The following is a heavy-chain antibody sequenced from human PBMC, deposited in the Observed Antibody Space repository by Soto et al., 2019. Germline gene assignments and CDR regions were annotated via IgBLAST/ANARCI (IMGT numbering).Heavy chain of an antibody. V-gene: IGHV3-30-3*01. D-gene: IGHD3-3*01. Sequence: QVQLVESGGGVVQPGRSLRLSCAASGFTFSSYAMHWVRQAPGKGLEWVAVISYDGSNKYYADSVKGRFTISRDNSKNPLYLQMNSLRAEAPTVYYCPRDMYAFWSGHYNGEFPYWGQGTLVTVSS. J-gene: IGHJ4*02. CDR1: GFTFSSYA. CDR2: ISYDGSNK. CDR3: PRDMYAFWSGHYNGEFPY.